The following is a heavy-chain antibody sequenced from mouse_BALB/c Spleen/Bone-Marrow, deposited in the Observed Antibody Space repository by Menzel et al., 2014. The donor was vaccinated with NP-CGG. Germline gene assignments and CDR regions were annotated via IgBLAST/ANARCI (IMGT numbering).Heavy chain of an antibody. D-gene: IGHD1-1*01. CDR3: ARWGTTVVDAMDY. J-gene: IGHJ4*01. CDR2: IYPGNVNA. V-gene: IGHV1S56*01. CDR1: GYTFTSYY. Sequence: QVQLQQPGPELVKPGASVGISCKASGYTFTSYYIHWVKQRPGQGLEWIGWIYPGNVNAKYNEKFKGKATLTADKSSSTAYMQLSSLTSEDSAVYFCARWGTTVVDAMDYWGQGTSVTVSS.